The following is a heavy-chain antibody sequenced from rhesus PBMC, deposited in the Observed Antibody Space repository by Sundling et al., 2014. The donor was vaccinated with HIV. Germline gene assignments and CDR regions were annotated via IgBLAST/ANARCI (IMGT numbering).Heavy chain of an antibody. CDR3: AIVVVNIWTGRWGWDY. CDR2: INGESGST. V-gene: IGHV4-76*01. CDR1: GGSISGGYG. Sequence: QVQLQESGPGLVKPSETLSLTCAVSGGSISGGYGWGWIRQPPGKGLEWIGEINGESGSTNYNPSLKSRVTISRDTPKNQFSLKLNSVTAADTAVYYCAIVVVNIWTGRWGWDYWGQGVLVTVSS. D-gene: IGHD3-3*01. J-gene: IGHJ4*01.